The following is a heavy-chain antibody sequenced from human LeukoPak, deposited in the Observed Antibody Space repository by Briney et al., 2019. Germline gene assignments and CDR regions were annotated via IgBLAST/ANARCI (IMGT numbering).Heavy chain of an antibody. D-gene: IGHD2-15*01. CDR1: GGSISSGGYY. J-gene: IGHJ6*03. CDR2: IYYSGST. Sequence: SQTLSLTCTVSGGSISSGGYYWSWIRQHPGKGLEWIGYIYYSGSTYYNPSLKSRVTISVDTSKNQFSLKLSSVTAADTVVYYCARDSRPLLAPSLIHYYYFMDVWGKGTTVTVSS. V-gene: IGHV4-31*03. CDR3: ARDSRPLLAPSLIHYYYFMDV.